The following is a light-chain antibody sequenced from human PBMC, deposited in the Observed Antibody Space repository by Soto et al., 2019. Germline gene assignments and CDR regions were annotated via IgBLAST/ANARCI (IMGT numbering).Light chain of an antibody. CDR1: VSNIGNNY. CDR2: DNN. V-gene: IGLV1-51*01. CDR3: ATWDGSLPGEV. J-gene: IGLJ2*01. Sequence: QSVLTQSPWGPAAPGRRSPSSCLGTVSNIGNNYVSWYQHLPGTAPKLLIYDNNKRPSGIPDRFSGSKSGTSGTLDITGLQTGDEADYYCATWDGSLPGEVFGGGTKLTVL.